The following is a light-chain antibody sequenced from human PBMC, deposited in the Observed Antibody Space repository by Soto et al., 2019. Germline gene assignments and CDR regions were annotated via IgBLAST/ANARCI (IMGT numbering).Light chain of an antibody. J-gene: IGKJ2*01. Sequence: EIVMTQSPVTLSVSPGERATLSCRASQSVTSNLAWYQQKPGQAPRLLIYGASTRATGIPAKFSGSGSGTEFTLTISSLQSEDFAVYYCQQYNNWPFYTFGQGTTLEIK. V-gene: IGKV3-15*01. CDR1: QSVTSN. CDR3: QQYNNWPFYT. CDR2: GAS.